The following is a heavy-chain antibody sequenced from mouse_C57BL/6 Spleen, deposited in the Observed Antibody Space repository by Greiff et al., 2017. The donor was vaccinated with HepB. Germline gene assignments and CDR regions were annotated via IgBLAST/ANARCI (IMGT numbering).Heavy chain of an antibody. V-gene: IGHV1-19*01. CDR2: INPYNGGT. D-gene: IGHD2-4*01. Sequence: VQLQQSGPVLVKPGASVKMSCKASGYTFTDYYMNWVKQSHGKSLEWIGVINPYNGGTSYNQKFKGKATLTVDKSSSTAYMELNSLTSEDSAVYYCARFPYDYDVGYFDYWGQGTTLTVSS. CDR1: GYTFTDYY. CDR3: ARFPYDYDVGYFDY. J-gene: IGHJ2*01.